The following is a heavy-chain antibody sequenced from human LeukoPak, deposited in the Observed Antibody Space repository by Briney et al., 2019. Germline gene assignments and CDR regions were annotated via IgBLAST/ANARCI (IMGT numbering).Heavy chain of an antibody. J-gene: IGHJ5*02. Sequence: GGSLRLSCAASGFTFSSYAMSWVRQAPGKGLEWVSAISGSGGSTYYADSVKGRFTISRDNSKNTLYLQMNSLRAEDTAVYYCVPYRDHNWFDPWGQGTLVTVSS. V-gene: IGHV3-23*01. CDR1: GFTFSSYA. CDR3: VPYRDHNWFDP. CDR2: ISGSGGST. D-gene: IGHD3-10*01.